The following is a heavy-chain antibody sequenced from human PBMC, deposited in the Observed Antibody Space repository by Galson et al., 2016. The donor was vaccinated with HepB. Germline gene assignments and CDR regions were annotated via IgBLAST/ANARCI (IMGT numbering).Heavy chain of an antibody. V-gene: IGHV3-30*03. CDR2: ISDAGTNK. D-gene: IGHD6-19*01. Sequence: SLRLSCAASGFSFRNYGMHWVRQAPGKGLDWVSDISDAGTNKYYADSVKGRFPISRDNSKNTLSLQINSLRAEDTAVYYCVAGKEYFQHWGQGTLVTVSS. J-gene: IGHJ1*01. CDR3: VAGKEYFQH. CDR1: GFSFRNYG.